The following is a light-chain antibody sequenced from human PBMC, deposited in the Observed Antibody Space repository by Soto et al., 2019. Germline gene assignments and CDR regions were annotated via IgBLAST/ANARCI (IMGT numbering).Light chain of an antibody. V-gene: IGLV1-44*01. J-gene: IGLJ1*01. CDR3: AAWDDSLNGYV. CDR2: SNN. Sequence: QSVLTQPPSASGTTGQRVTISCSGSSSNIGSNTVNWYQQRPGTAPKLLIYSNNQRPSGVPDRFSGSKSGTSASLAISGLQSEDEADYYCAAWDDSLNGYVFGTGTKVTVL. CDR1: SSNIGSNT.